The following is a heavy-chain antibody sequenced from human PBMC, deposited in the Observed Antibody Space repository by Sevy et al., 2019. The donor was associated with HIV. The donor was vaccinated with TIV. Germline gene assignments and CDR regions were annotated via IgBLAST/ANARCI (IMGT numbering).Heavy chain of an antibody. Sequence: ASVKVSCKASGYTFTSYGISWVRQAPGQGLEWMGWMSAYNGKTNYAQKLQGRVTMTTDTSTSTAYMELRSLRSDDAAVYYWWRKRNYYDSSGYLYNWFDPWGQGTLVTVSS. CDR2: MSAYNGKT. J-gene: IGHJ5*02. CDR1: GYTFTSYG. CDR3: WRKRNYYDSSGYLYNWFDP. D-gene: IGHD3-22*01. V-gene: IGHV1-18*01.